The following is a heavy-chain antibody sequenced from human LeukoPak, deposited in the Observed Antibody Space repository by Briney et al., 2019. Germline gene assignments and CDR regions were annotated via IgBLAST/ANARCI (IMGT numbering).Heavy chain of an antibody. Sequence: ASVKVSCKASGYTFTSYGISWVRQAPGQGLEWMGRISAYNGNTNYAQKLQGRVTMTTDTSTSTAYMELRSLRSDDTAVYYCARVSLRFLEWYPYYYYMDVWGKGTTVTVSS. V-gene: IGHV1-18*01. CDR2: ISAYNGNT. CDR1: GYTFTSYG. D-gene: IGHD3-3*01. CDR3: ARVSLRFLEWYPYYYYMDV. J-gene: IGHJ6*03.